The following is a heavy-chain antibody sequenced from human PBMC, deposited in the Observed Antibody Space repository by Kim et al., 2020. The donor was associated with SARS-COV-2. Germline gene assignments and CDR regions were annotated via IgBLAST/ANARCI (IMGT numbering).Heavy chain of an antibody. D-gene: IGHD3-22*01. Sequence: SETLSLTCTVSGGSISSSSYYWGWIRQPPGKGLEWIGSIYYSGSTYYNPSLKSRVTISVDTSKNQFSLKLSSVTAADTAVYYCARHVYYDSSGYYYFDYWGQGTLVTVSS. CDR2: IYYSGST. V-gene: IGHV4-39*01. J-gene: IGHJ4*02. CDR1: GGSISSSSYY. CDR3: ARHVYYDSSGYYYFDY.